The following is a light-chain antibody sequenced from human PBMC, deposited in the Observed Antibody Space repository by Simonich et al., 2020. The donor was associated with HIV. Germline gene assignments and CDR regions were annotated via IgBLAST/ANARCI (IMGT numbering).Light chain of an antibody. CDR2: LGS. J-gene: IGKJ4*01. CDR3: QQYYSTPLT. CDR1: QSLLHSHGYNY. V-gene: IGKV2-28*01. Sequence: EIVMTQSPLSLPVTPGEPASISCRSSQSLLHSHGYNYLDWYLKKPGQSPQLLISLGSNRASGVPDRFSGSGSGTDFTLTISSLQAEDVAVYYCQQYYSTPLTFGGGTKVEIK.